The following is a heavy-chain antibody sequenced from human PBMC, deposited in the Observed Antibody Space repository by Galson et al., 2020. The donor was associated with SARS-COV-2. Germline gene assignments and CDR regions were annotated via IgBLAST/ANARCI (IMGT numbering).Heavy chain of an antibody. Sequence: GGSLRLSCAASGFTFSYAWMNWVRQAPGKGLEWVGRIKRGGTTEYSTVVKDRFTISRDDSKNMLFLQMNSLKIEDTGNYYCTRGSNTHDSSDFDNWGPGTLVTVSS. CDR3: TRGSNTHDSSDFDN. J-gene: IGHJ4*02. V-gene: IGHV3-15*01. CDR2: IKRGGTT. D-gene: IGHD3-22*01. CDR1: GFTFSYAW.